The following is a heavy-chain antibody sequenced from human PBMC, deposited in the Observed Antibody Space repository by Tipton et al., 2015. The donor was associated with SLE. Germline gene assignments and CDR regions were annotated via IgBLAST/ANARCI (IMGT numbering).Heavy chain of an antibody. CDR2: INHSGST. CDR1: GGSFSGYY. Sequence: TLSLTCAVYGGSFSGYYWSWIRQPPGKGLEWIGEINHSGSTNYSPSLKSRVTISVDTSKNQFSLKLSSVTAADTAAYYCARGDGYNFDYWGQGTLVTVSS. V-gene: IGHV4-34*01. D-gene: IGHD5-24*01. J-gene: IGHJ4*02. CDR3: ARGDGYNFDY.